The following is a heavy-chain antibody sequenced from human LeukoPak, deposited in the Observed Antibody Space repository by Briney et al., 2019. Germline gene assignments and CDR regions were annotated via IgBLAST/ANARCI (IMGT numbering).Heavy chain of an antibody. CDR1: GYTFTSYD. CDR3: ARGRWTGYCTTTNCYSGLDP. J-gene: IGHJ5*02. CDR2: MNPNSGNT. D-gene: IGHD2-2*02. V-gene: IGHV1-8*01. Sequence: ASVKVSCKASGYTFTSYDINWVRQATGQGLEWMGWMNPNSGNTGYAQKFQGRVTMTRNTAINTAYMELSSLRFDDTAVYYCARGRWTGYCTTTNCYSGLDPRGQGTLVTVSS.